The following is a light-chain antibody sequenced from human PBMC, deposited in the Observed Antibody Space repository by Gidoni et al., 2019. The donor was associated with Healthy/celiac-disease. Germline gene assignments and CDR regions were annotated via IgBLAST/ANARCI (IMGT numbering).Light chain of an antibody. V-gene: IGLV2-23*01. CDR3: CSYAGSSTYV. CDR2: EGS. CDR1: SSDVGSYNL. J-gene: IGLJ1*01. Sequence: SPGQSITISCTGTSSDVGSYNLVSWYQQHPGKAPKLMIYEGSKRPSGVSNRFSGSKSGNTASLTISGLQAEDEADYYCCSYAGSSTYVFGTGTKVTVL.